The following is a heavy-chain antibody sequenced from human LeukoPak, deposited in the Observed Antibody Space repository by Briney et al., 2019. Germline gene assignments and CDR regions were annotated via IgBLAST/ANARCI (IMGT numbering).Heavy chain of an antibody. V-gene: IGHV3-33*01. CDR1: GFTFSSYG. J-gene: IGHJ2*01. Sequence: GGSLRLPCAASGFTFSSYGMHWVRQAPGKGLEWVAVIWYDGSNKYYADSVKGRFTISRDNSKNTLYLQMNSLRAEDTAVYYCAREGTMVRGVTGASFLRRYFDLWGRGTLVTVSS. CDR2: IWYDGSNK. D-gene: IGHD3-10*01. CDR3: AREGTMVRGVTGASFLRRYFDL.